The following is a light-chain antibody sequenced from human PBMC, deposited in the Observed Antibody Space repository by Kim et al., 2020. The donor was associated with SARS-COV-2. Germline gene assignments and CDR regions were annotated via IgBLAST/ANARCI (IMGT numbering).Light chain of an antibody. Sequence: EIVLTQSPGTLSLSPGERATLSCRASQSVSRSYLAWYQQKPGQAPRLLIHGASNRATGIPDRFSGSESGTDFTLTISGLDPEDFAVYYCQQYAHSPLTFGQGTKVDSK. J-gene: IGKJ1*01. CDR3: QQYAHSPLT. CDR1: QSVSRSY. V-gene: IGKV3-20*01. CDR2: GAS.